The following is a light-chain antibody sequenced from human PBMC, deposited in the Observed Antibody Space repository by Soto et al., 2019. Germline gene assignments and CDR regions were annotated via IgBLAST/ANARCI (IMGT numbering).Light chain of an antibody. V-gene: IGKV3-20*01. J-gene: IGKJ4*01. CDR1: QSVSSSS. CDR3: QQHGTSPLT. CDR2: GAS. Sequence: EIVLTQSPGTLSLSPGERATLSCRASQSVSSSSLGWYQQKPGQAPRLLIYGASSRATGIPDRFSGSGSGTDFTLTITRLEPEDFAVYYCQQHGTSPLTFGGGTKVDIK.